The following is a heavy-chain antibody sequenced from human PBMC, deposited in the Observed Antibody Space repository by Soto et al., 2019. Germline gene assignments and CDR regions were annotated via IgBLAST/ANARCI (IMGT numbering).Heavy chain of an antibody. J-gene: IGHJ4*02. V-gene: IGHV3-30*03. CDR3: ARFGGHGDSVGPDYYIHY. CDR2: ISYDGSNK. CDR1: GFTFSSYG. Sequence: GSLRLSCAASGFTFSSYGMHWVRQAPGKGLEWVAVISYDGSNKYYADSVKGRFTISRDNSKNTLYLQMNSLRAEDTAVYYCARFGGHGDSVGPDYYIHYLGEGTLVTAPQ. D-gene: IGHD4-17*01.